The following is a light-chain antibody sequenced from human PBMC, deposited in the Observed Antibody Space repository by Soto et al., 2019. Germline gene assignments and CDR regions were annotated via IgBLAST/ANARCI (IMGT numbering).Light chain of an antibody. V-gene: IGKV3-11*01. J-gene: IGKJ4*01. CDR1: QSVSSY. Sequence: EIVLTQSPATLSLSPGERATLSCRASQSVSSYFARYQQKPGQAPRLLIYDASNRATGIPDRFSGSGSGTDFTLTISSLEPEDFAVYYCQQRSNWPLTFGGGTRVEIK. CDR2: DAS. CDR3: QQRSNWPLT.